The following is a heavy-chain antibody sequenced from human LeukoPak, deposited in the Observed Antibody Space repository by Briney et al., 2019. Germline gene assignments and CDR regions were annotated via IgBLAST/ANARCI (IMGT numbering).Heavy chain of an antibody. J-gene: IGHJ4*02. CDR1: GFTFDDYA. V-gene: IGHV3-9*01. CDR3: AKDITRCCGGDCRFY. CDR2: ISGNSGSI. D-gene: IGHD2-21*02. Sequence: GGSLRLSCAASGFTFDDYAMHWVRQAPGKGLEWVSGISGNSGSIGYADSVKGRFTISRDNAKNSLYLQMNRLRAEDTAVYYCAKDITRCCGGDCRFYWGQGTLVTVSS.